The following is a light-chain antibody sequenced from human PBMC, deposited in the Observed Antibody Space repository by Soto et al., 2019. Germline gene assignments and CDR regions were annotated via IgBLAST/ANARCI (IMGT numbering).Light chain of an antibody. CDR2: WAS. V-gene: IGKV4-1*01. Sequence: DIVMTQSPESLAVALGERATINCKSSQTVLYSSNNKNYLAWYQQKPGQPPRLLIYWASTRESGVPDRFSGSGSETDFTLAISSLQAEDVAVYYCQQHFSTPLTFGGGTRWIS. CDR3: QQHFSTPLT. CDR1: QTVLYSSNNKNY. J-gene: IGKJ4*01.